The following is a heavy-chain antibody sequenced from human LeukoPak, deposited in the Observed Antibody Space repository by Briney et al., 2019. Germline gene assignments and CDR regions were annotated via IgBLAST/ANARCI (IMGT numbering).Heavy chain of an antibody. J-gene: IGHJ4*02. CDR1: GFTFSSYG. V-gene: IGHV3-23*01. CDR2: ISGSGGST. CDR3: AKESGSGWLNFDY. D-gene: IGHD6-19*01. Sequence: GSLRLSCAASGFTFSSYGMSWVRQAPGKGLEWVSAISGSGGSTYYADSVKGRFTISRDNSKNTPYLQMNSLRAEDTAVYYCAKESGSGWLNFDYWGQGTLVTVSS.